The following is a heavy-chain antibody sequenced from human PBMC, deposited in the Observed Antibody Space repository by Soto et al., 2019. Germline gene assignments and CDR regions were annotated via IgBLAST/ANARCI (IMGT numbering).Heavy chain of an antibody. Sequence: QVQLVESGGGVVQPGRSLRLSCAASGFTFSRYSMNWVRQARGKGLEWVAVISFEGNNKYYADSVKGRFTISRDDSNNTLYLQMNTLRAEDTAMYYCARDILPQWLTSYFFDFWGQGTLVTVSS. CDR1: GFTFSRYS. J-gene: IGHJ4*02. CDR2: ISFEGNNK. V-gene: IGHV3-30-3*01. CDR3: ARDILPQWLTSYFFDF. D-gene: IGHD6-19*01.